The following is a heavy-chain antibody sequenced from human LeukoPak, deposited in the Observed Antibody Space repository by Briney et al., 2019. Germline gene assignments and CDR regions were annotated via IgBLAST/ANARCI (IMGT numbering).Heavy chain of an antibody. CDR1: GGSFSSYY. J-gene: IGHJ4*02. CDR3: ARDEDGVHEN. CDR2: IYTSGNT. V-gene: IGHV4-4*07. D-gene: IGHD5/OR15-5a*01. Sequence: SETLSLTCAVYGGSFSSYYWSWIRQPAGKGLEWIGRIYTSGNTNYNPSLKSRVTMSVDTSKNQFSLKLSSVTAADTAMYYCARDEDGVHENWGQGTLVTVSS.